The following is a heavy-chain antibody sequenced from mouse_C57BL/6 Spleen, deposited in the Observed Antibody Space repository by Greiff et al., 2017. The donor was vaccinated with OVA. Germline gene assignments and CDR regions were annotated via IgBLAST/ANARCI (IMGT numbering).Heavy chain of an antibody. CDR1: GYTFTSYW. J-gene: IGHJ2*01. CDR2: IDPSDSYT. D-gene: IGHD2-3*01. CDR3: ARRRDGFDY. V-gene: IGHV1-69*01. Sequence: QVQLQQPGAELVMPGASVKLSCKASGYTFTSYWMHWVKQRPGQGLEWIGAIDPSDSYTNYNQKFKGKSTLTVDKSSSTAYMQLSSLTSEDSAVYYCARRRDGFDYWGQGTTLTVSS.